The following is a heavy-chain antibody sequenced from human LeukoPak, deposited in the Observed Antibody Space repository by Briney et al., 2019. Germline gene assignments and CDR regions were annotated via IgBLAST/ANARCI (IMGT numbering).Heavy chain of an antibody. D-gene: IGHD3-3*01. CDR1: GINFDDYA. CDR2: IRGDGDST. V-gene: IGHV3-43*02. CDR3: AKGFSVLASKHYYYFYGMDV. Sequence: PGGSLRLSCAASGINFDDYAMHWVRQAPGKGLEWVALIRGDGDSTFYADSVKGRFTISRGNSKNSLYLQMNSLRTEDTALYYCAKGFSVLASKHYYYFYGMDVWGQGTTVTVS. J-gene: IGHJ6*02.